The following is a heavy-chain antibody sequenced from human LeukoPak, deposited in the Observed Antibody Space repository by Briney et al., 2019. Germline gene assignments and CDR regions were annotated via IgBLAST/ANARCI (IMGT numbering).Heavy chain of an antibody. J-gene: IGHJ4*02. CDR1: GFTFSNAW. V-gene: IGHV3-15*01. CDR3: TTAWIQLWSGGDY. CDR2: IKSKTDGGTT. D-gene: IGHD5-18*01. Sequence: PGGSLRLSCAASGFTFSNAWMSWVRQAPGKGLEWVGRIKSKTDGGTTDYAAPVKSRFTISRDDSKSTLYLQMNSLKTEDTAVYYCTTAWIQLWSGGDYWGQGTLVTVSS.